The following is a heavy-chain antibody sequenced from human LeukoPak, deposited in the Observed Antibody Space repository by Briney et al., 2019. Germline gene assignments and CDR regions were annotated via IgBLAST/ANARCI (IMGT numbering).Heavy chain of an antibody. CDR3: ARTVPGHPDDYFDY. CDR1: GFTFSSYG. CDR2: MNQDGSAI. D-gene: IGHD6-19*01. V-gene: IGHV3-7*01. J-gene: IGHJ4*02. Sequence: GRSLRLSCAASGFTFSSYGMHWVRQAPGKGLEWVAHMNQDGSAIYSIDSVKGRFTISRDNDKNSLYLHMSGLTVADTAVYYCARTVPGHPDDYFDYWGQGTLVTVSS.